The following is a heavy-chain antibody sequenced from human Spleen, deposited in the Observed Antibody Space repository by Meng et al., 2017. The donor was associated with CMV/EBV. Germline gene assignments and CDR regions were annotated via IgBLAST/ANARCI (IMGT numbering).Heavy chain of an antibody. Sequence: GGSLRLSCVVSGFTFDEYAMHWVRQAPGKGLEWVSGISWNSGIIDYADSVKGRFTISRDNAKNTLYLQLNSLRGEDTALYYCAQDSSYQIQYGWFDPWGQGTPVTVSS. CDR2: ISWNSGII. CDR1: GFTFDEYA. CDR3: AQDSSYQIQYGWFDP. D-gene: IGHD2-2*01. V-gene: IGHV3-9*01. J-gene: IGHJ5*02.